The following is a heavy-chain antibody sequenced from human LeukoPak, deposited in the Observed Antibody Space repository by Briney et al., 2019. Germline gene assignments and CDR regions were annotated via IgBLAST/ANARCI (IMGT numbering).Heavy chain of an antibody. J-gene: IGHJ2*01. CDR3: ARSRACSGGSCCSSRYFDL. Sequence: PSETLSLTCAVYGGSFSGYYWSWIRQPPGKGLEWIGEINHSGSTNYNPSLKSRVTISVDTSKNQFSLKLSSVTAADTAVYYCARSRACSGGSCCSSRYFDLWGRGTLVTVSS. CDR1: GGSFSGYY. CDR2: INHSGST. D-gene: IGHD2-15*01. V-gene: IGHV4-34*01.